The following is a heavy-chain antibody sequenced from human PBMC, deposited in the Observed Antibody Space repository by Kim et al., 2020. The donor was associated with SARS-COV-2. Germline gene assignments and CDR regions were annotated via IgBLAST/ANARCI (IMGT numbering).Heavy chain of an antibody. CDR1: GFTFSSYW. V-gene: IGHV3-74*01. CDR2: INSDGSST. J-gene: IGHJ4*02. D-gene: IGHD3-9*01. CDR3: ARGGIWYYDILTGSRGRNDY. Sequence: GGSLRLSCAASGFTFSSYWMHWVRQAPGKGLVWVSRINSDGSSTSYADSVKGRFTTSRDNAKNTLYLQMNSLRAEDTAVYYCARGGIWYYDILTGSRGRNDYWGQGTLVTVSS.